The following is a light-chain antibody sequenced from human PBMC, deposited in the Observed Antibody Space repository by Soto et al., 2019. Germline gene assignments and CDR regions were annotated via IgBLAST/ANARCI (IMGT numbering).Light chain of an antibody. CDR1: SSDIGSYNL. CDR2: EGT. J-gene: IGLJ1*01. CDR3: SSYSSSTTYV. V-gene: IGLV2-14*02. Sequence: QSVRTQPASVSGSPGQSITISCTGSSSDIGSYNLVSWYQHHPGKAPKLMIFEGTKRPSGVSNRFSASKSGNTASLTISGLQAEDEADYYCSSYSSSTTYVFGTGTKVTVL.